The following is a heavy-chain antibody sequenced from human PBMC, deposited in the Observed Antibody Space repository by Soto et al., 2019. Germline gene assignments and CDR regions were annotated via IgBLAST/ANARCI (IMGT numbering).Heavy chain of an antibody. CDR3: ARDKFSGSRGRYGVFDY. V-gene: IGHV3-30-3*01. J-gene: IGHJ4*02. CDR2: IAYDGSNK. D-gene: IGHD1-26*01. Sequence: QVQLVESGGGVVQPGRSLRLSCAASGFTFSNYAMHWVRQAPGKGLEWVAVIAYDGSNKNYADSVTGRFTISRDNSKNTLYLQMNSLRDEDTAVYYCARDKFSGSRGRYGVFDYWGQGTLVTVSS. CDR1: GFTFSNYA.